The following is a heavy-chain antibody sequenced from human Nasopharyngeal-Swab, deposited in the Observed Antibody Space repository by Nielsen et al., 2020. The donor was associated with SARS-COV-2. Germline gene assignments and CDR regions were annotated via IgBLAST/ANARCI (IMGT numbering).Heavy chain of an antibody. CDR3: ARDREYQFAYYYYGMDV. CDR1: GYTFTSYG. Sequence: ASVKVSCKASGYTFTSYGISWVRQAPGQGLEWMGWISAYNGNTNYAQKLQGRVTMTTDTSTSTAYMELRSLRSDDTAVCYCARDREYQFAYYYYGMDVWGQGTTVTVSS. CDR2: ISAYNGNT. V-gene: IGHV1-18*01. J-gene: IGHJ6*02. D-gene: IGHD2-2*01.